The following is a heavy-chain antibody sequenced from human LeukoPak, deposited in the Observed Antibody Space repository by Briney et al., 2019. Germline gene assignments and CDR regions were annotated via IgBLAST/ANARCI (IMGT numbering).Heavy chain of an antibody. CDR1: GGSFSGYY. D-gene: IGHD1-26*01. Sequence: SETLSLTCAVYGGSFSGYYWSWIRQPPGKGLEWIGEINHSGSTNYNPSLKSRVTISVDPSKNQFSLKLSSVTAADTAVYYCARLKRPNRGSYIYYYYMDVWGKGTTVTVSS. CDR3: ARLKRPNRGSYIYYYYMDV. J-gene: IGHJ6*03. CDR2: INHSGST. V-gene: IGHV4-34*01.